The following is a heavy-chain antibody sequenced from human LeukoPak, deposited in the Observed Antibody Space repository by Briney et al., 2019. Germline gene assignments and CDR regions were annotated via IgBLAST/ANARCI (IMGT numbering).Heavy chain of an antibody. Sequence: GGSLRLSCAASGFTFRSYWMSWVRQAPGKGLEWVANIKQDGSERYYVGSVKGRFTISRDNVKNSLYLQMNSLRAEDTAVYYCVRDDYSASDYWGQGTLVTVSS. CDR3: VRDDYSASDY. CDR1: GFTFRSYW. J-gene: IGHJ4*02. V-gene: IGHV3-7*03. CDR2: IKQDGSER. D-gene: IGHD1-26*01.